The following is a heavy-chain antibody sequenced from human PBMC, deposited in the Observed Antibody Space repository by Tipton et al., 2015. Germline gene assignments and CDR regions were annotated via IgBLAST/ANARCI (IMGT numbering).Heavy chain of an antibody. J-gene: IGHJ5*02. CDR1: GGSVSNASYY. CDR3: ARGGNNWLGR. Sequence: TLSLTCTVSGGSVSNASYYWSWIRQPPGRGLEWIGYIYYTGATNFNPSLKSRVTISVDTSRNQFSLKMKSVAAADTAVYYCARGGNNWLGRWGQGTPVTVSS. V-gene: IGHV4-61*01. D-gene: IGHD2-15*01. CDR2: IYYTGAT.